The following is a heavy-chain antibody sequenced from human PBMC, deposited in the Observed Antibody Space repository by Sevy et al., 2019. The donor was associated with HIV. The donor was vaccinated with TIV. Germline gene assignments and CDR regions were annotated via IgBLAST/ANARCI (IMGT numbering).Heavy chain of an antibody. J-gene: IGHJ4*02. CDR1: GYTFTSYG. CDR2: ISAYNGNT. CDR3: ARDRRKYCSSTSCFLVFGY. Sequence: ASVKVSCKASGYTFTSYGISWVRQAPGQGLEWMGWISAYNGNTNYAQKHQGRVTMTTDTSTSTAYMELRSLRSDDTAVYYGARDRRKYCSSTSCFLVFGYWGQGTLVTVSS. D-gene: IGHD2-2*01. V-gene: IGHV1-18*01.